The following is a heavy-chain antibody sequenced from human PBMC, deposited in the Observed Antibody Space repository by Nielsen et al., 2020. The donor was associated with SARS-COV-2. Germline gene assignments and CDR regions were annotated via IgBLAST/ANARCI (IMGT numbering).Heavy chain of an antibody. CDR1: GFTFTNYG. Sequence: GGSLRLSCAASGFTFTNYGMHWVRQVAGKGLEWVAIVSRDGSDTFYVDSVKGRFTMSRDNSKNTLFLQMDSLRPEDTAVYYCAALGEMLLVLSYGMDVWGQGTTVSVSS. J-gene: IGHJ6*02. D-gene: IGHD3-10*01. V-gene: IGHV3-30*03. CDR2: VSRDGSDT. CDR3: AALGEMLLVLSYGMDV.